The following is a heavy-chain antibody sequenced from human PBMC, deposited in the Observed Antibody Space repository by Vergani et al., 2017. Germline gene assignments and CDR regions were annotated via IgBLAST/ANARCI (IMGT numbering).Heavy chain of an antibody. CDR1: GDSVSSNSAA. V-gene: IGHV6-1*01. CDR3: ARDGPDYDCWSGYSYSGFDP. J-gene: IGHJ5*02. D-gene: IGHD3-3*01. CDR2: TYYRSKWYN. Sequence: QVQLQQSGPGLVKPSQTLSLTCAISGDSVSSNSAAWNWIRQSPSRGLEWLGRTYYRSKWYNDYAVSVKSRITINPDTSKNQFSLQLNSVTPEDTAVYYCARDGPDYDCWSGYSYSGFDPWGQGTLVTVSS.